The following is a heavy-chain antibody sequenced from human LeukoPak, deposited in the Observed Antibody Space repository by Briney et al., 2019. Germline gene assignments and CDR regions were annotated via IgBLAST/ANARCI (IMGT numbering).Heavy chain of an antibody. J-gene: IGHJ4*02. CDR2: IYSGGST. Sequence: GGSLRLSCAASGFTVSSNYMSWVRQAPGKGLEWVSVIYSGGSTYYADSVKGRFTISRDNSKDTLYLQMNSLRAEDTAVYYRARDTHHYFDYWGQGTLVTVSS. CDR3: ARDTHHYFDY. CDR1: GFTVSSNY. V-gene: IGHV3-53*01.